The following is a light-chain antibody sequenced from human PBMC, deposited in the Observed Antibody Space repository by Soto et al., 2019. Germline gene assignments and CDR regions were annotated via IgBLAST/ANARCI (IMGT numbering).Light chain of an antibody. Sequence: QSALTQPASVSGFPGQSITISCTGTSSDVGAYNYVSWYQQHPGKAPKLMIYDVNNRPSGISNRFSGSKSGNTASLTVSGLQAEDEADYYCSSYTDMNTQVFGGGTKLTDL. CDR3: SSYTDMNTQV. J-gene: IGLJ2*01. CDR2: DVN. CDR1: SSDVGAYNY. V-gene: IGLV2-14*03.